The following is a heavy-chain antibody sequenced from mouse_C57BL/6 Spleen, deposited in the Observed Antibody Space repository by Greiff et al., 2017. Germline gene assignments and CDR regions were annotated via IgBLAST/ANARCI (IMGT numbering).Heavy chain of an antibody. V-gene: IGHV5S21*01. J-gene: IGHJ2*01. D-gene: IGHD1-1*01. CDR3: TRHGVVATDYFDY. CDR2: ISSGGDYI. Sequence: EVKLEESGEGLVKPGGSLKLSCAASGFTFSSYAMSWVRQTPEKRLEWVAYISSGGDYIYYADTVKGRFTISRDNARNTLYLQMSSLKSEDTAMYYCTRHGVVATDYFDYWGQGTTLTVSS. CDR1: GFTFSSYA.